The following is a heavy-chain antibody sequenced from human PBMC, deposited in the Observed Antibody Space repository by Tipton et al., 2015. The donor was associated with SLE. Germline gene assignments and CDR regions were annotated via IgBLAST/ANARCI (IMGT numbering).Heavy chain of an antibody. Sequence: QLVQSGGGLAQPGESLRISCAVSGFTVSSNYMSWVRQAPGKGLEWVSVIYSGGGTSYADSVMGRFTISRDNSKNTLYLQMNSLRGEDTAVYFCAKGLQQWHTYYFDYWGQGNLVTVSS. J-gene: IGHJ4*02. CDR1: GFTVSSNY. D-gene: IGHD6-19*01. V-gene: IGHV3-53*04. CDR2: IYSGGGT. CDR3: AKGLQQWHTYYFDY.